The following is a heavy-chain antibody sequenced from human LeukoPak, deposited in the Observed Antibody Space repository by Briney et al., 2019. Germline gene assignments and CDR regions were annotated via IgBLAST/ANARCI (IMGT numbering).Heavy chain of an antibody. Sequence: PGGSLRLSCAASEFTFSAYWMHWVRQAPGKGLVWVSRIRGDGSMTNYADSVKGRFTISRDNAKNTLYLQMNSLRAEDTAVYYCAKGFPPYDYWGQGTLVTVSS. D-gene: IGHD3-3*01. CDR1: EFTFSAYW. CDR3: AKGFPPYDY. CDR2: IRGDGSMT. V-gene: IGHV3-74*01. J-gene: IGHJ4*02.